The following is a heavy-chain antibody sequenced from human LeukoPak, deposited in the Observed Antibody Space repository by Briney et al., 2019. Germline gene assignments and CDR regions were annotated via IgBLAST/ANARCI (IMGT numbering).Heavy chain of an antibody. CDR1: GFTFSSYA. Sequence: GASLRLSCAASGFTFSSYAMSWVRQAPGKGLEWVSAISGSGGSTYYADSVKGRFTISGDNSKNALYLQMNSLRAEDTAVYYCAKRGDSGSYHYYYYGMGVWGQGTTVTVSS. V-gene: IGHV3-23*01. CDR2: ISGSGGST. CDR3: AKRGDSGSYHYYYYGMGV. J-gene: IGHJ6*02. D-gene: IGHD1-26*01.